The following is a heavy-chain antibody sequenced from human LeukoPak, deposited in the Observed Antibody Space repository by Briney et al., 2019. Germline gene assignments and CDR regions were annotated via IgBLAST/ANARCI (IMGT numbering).Heavy chain of an antibody. CDR2: IYYSGSI. J-gene: IGHJ4*02. CDR1: GYSISSSSFY. Sequence: SETLSLTCSVSGYSISSSSFYWGWIRQPPGKGLEWIGSIYYSGSIHYNPSLTSRATMSVETSKNQFSLKVSSVTPSDTAVYYCARHVDYYDSSWKYWGQGTLVTVSS. V-gene: IGHV4-39*01. CDR3: ARHVDYYDSSWKY. D-gene: IGHD3-22*01.